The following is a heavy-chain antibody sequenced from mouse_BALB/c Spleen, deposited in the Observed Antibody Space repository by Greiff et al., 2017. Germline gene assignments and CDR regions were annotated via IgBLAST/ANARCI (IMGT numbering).Heavy chain of an antibody. Sequence: EVQRVESGGGLVQPGGSLKLSCAASGFTFSSYTMSWVRQTPEKRLEWVAYISNGGGSTYYPDTVKGRFTISRDNAKNTLYLQMSSLKSEDTAMYYCARQHFYAMDYWGQGTSVTVSS. CDR2: ISNGGGST. CDR3: ARQHFYAMDY. V-gene: IGHV5-12-2*01. CDR1: GFTFSSYT. J-gene: IGHJ4*01.